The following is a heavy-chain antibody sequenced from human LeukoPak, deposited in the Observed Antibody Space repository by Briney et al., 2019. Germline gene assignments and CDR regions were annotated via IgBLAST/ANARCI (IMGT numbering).Heavy chain of an antibody. Sequence: SETLSLTRAVYGGSFSGYYWSWIRQPPGKGPEWIGEINHSGSTNYNPSLKSRVTISVDTSKNQFSLKLSSVTAADTAVYYCARVEVGYCTNGVCYIPRLDKAYNWFDPWGQGTLVTVSS. CDR2: INHSGST. D-gene: IGHD2-8*01. CDR1: GGSFSGYY. CDR3: ARVEVGYCTNGVCYIPRLDKAYNWFDP. J-gene: IGHJ5*02. V-gene: IGHV4-34*01.